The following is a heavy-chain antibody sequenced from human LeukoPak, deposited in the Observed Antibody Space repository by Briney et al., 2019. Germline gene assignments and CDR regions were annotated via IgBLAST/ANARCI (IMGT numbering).Heavy chain of an antibody. Sequence: GGSLRLSCAASGFTFSSYAMHWVRQAPGKGLEGVAVISYDGSNKYYADSVKGRFTISRDNSKNTLYLQMNSLKTEDTAVYYCTTGDSGAYGDYAGGDFDYWGQGTLVTVSS. V-gene: IGHV3-30-3*01. J-gene: IGHJ4*02. CDR2: ISYDGSNK. D-gene: IGHD4-17*01. CDR1: GFTFSSYA. CDR3: TTGDSGAYGDYAGGDFDY.